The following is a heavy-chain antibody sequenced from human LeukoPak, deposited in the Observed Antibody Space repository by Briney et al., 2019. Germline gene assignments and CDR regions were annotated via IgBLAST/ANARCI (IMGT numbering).Heavy chain of an antibody. V-gene: IGHV3-15*01. Sequence: PGGPLSLPCGACGFSYKNAWMIWVREAPGRSLEWVGHIKSKTDGGTTDYTAPVKGRFTISRDDTKNTLDLQMNSLQTEDTAVYYCTTGHCGNWGQGTLVTVSS. J-gene: IGHJ4*02. CDR3: TTGHCGN. CDR2: IKSKTDGGTT. D-gene: IGHD1-26*01. CDR1: GFSYKNAW.